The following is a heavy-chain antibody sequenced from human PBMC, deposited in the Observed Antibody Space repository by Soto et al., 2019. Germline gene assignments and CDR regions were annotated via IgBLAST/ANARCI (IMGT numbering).Heavy chain of an antibody. CDR2: IIPIFGTA. D-gene: IGHD6-13*01. J-gene: IGHJ6*02. V-gene: IGHV1-69*13. CDR1: GGTFSSYA. CDR3: ARDQYIAAAGTYYYYYGMDV. Sequence: SVKVSCKASGGTFSSYAISWVRQAPGQGLEWMGGIIPIFGTANYAQKFQGRVTITADESTSTAYMELGSLRSEDTAVYYCARDQYIAAAGTYYYYYGMDVWGQGTTVTVSS.